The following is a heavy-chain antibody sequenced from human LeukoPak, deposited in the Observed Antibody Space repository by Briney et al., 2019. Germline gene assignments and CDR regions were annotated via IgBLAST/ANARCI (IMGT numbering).Heavy chain of an antibody. CDR2: ISDRDGNT. J-gene: IGHJ4*02. V-gene: IGHV3-23*01. CDR1: GFTFSSYA. Sequence: GGSLRLSCAASGFTFSSYAMSWVRQAPGKGLEWVSAISDRDGNTYYADSVKGRFTISRDNSKNTLYLQMNGLRAEDTAVYYCASALRIYYYFDYWGQGTLVTVSS. CDR3: ASALRIYYYFDY. D-gene: IGHD1-26*01.